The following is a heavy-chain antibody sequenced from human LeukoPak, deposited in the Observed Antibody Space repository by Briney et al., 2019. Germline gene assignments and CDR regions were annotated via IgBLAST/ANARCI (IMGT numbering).Heavy chain of an antibody. J-gene: IGHJ4*02. D-gene: IGHD2-2*01. Sequence: GESLKISCKGSGYGFITYWIAWVRQMPGKGLEWMGIIYPGDSDTRYSPSFQGQVTISADKSISTAYLQWSSLKASDTAMYYCARRPENQLALDYWGQGTLVTVSS. V-gene: IGHV5-51*01. CDR3: ARRPENQLALDY. CDR1: GYGFITYW. CDR2: IYPGDSDT.